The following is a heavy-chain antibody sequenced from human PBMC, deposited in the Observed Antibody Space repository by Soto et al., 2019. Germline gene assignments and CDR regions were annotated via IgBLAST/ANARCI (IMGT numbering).Heavy chain of an antibody. J-gene: IGHJ5*02. CDR1: GGSFSGYY. V-gene: IGHV4-34*01. CDR3: ARDIVLMVYARTVFDP. CDR2: INHSGST. D-gene: IGHD2-8*01. Sequence: SETLSLTCAVYGGSFSGYYWSWIRQPPGKGLEWIGEINHSGSTNYNPSLKSRVTISVDTSKNQFSLKLSSVTAADTAVYYCARDIVLMVYARTVFDPWGQGTLVTVSS.